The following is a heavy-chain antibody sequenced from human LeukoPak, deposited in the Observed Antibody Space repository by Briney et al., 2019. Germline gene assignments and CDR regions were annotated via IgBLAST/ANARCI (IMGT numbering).Heavy chain of an antibody. V-gene: IGHV1-18*01. CDR3: ARDRGYGGPPFRYFDL. CDR1: GYTFTSYG. D-gene: IGHD4-23*01. Sequence: ASVKVSCKASGYTFTSYGISWVRQAPGQGLEWMGWISAYNGNTNYAQKLQGRVTMTTDTSTSTAYMELRSLRSDDTAVYYCARDRGYGGPPFRYFDLWGRGTLVTVSS. CDR2: ISAYNGNT. J-gene: IGHJ2*01.